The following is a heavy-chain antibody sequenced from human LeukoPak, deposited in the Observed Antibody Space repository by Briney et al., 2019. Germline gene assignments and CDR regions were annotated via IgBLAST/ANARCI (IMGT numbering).Heavy chain of an antibody. V-gene: IGHV3-64*01. D-gene: IGHD6-19*01. CDR3: ARQGPYIAVAY. Sequence: GGSLRLSCAASGFTFSSYAMHWVRQAPGKGLEYVSAISSNGGSTYYANSVKGRFTISRDNSKNTPYLQMGSLRSEDTAVYYCARQGPYIAVAYWGQGTLVTVSS. CDR2: ISSNGGST. CDR1: GFTFSSYA. J-gene: IGHJ4*02.